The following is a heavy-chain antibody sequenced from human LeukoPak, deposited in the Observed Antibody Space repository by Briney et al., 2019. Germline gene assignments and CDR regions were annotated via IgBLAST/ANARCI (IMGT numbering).Heavy chain of an antibody. D-gene: IGHD3-22*01. CDR1: GYTFTGNY. V-gene: IGHV1-2*02. J-gene: IGHJ1*01. CDR3: ARGYYDSSDYEYFQH. CDR2: INPNSGGT. Sequence: ASVKVSCKASGYTFTGNYIHWVRQAPGQGLEWMGWINPNSGGTNYAQKFQGRVTMTRDTSISTAYMEPSRLRSDDTAVYYCARGYYDSSDYEYFQHWGQGTLVTVSS.